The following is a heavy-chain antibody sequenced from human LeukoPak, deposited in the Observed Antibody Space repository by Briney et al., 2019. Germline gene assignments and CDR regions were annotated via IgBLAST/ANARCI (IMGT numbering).Heavy chain of an antibody. CDR2: IYYSGSA. J-gene: IGHJ4*02. D-gene: IGHD6-13*01. V-gene: IGHV4-30-4*01. Sequence: SETLSLTRTVSGGSISSGDYYWSWIRQPPGKGLEWIGYIYYSGSAYYNPSLKSRLIISVDTSKNQFSLKLSSVTAADTAVYYCAREGTGRSSWYAGGYFDYWGQGTLVTVPS. CDR1: GGSISSGDYY. CDR3: AREGTGRSSWYAGGYFDY.